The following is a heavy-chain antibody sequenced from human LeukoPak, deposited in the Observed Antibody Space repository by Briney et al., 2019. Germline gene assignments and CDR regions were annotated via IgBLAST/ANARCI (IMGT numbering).Heavy chain of an antibody. CDR3: ARGYGYNTNFDY. V-gene: IGHV1-69*05. CDR1: GGTFSGYA. Sequence: GASVKVSCKASGGTFSGYAISWVRQAPGQGLEWMGGIIPIFGTANYAQKFQGRVTITTDESTSTAYMELSSLRSEDTAVYYCARGYGYNTNFDYWGQGTLVTVSS. J-gene: IGHJ4*02. CDR2: IIPIFGTA. D-gene: IGHD5-24*01.